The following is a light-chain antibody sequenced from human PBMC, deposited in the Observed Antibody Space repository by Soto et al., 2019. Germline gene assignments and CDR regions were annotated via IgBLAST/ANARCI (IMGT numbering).Light chain of an antibody. CDR3: QQTYSPPET. CDR2: SAS. J-gene: IGKJ3*01. Sequence: DIQMTQSPPSLSASVGDGVTITCRASQSMSDYVSWYQHKSGEGPKLLIYSASSLQRGVPPRFRGSGSGTDFTLTITYLQPEDFATYYCQQTYSPPETFGPGTKVDVK. CDR1: QSMSDY. V-gene: IGKV1-39*01.